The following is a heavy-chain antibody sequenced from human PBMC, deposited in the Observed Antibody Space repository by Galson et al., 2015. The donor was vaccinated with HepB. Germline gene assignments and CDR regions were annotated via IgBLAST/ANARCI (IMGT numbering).Heavy chain of an antibody. CDR1: GFTFSSYG. Sequence: SLRLSCAASGFTFSSYGMHWVRQAPGKGLEWVAVIWYDGSNKYYADSVKGRFTISRDNSKNTLYLQMNSLRAEDTAVYYCARHYQVESYGYGFFDYWGQGTLVTVSS. D-gene: IGHD5-18*01. CDR2: IWYDGSNK. V-gene: IGHV3-33*01. CDR3: ARHYQVESYGYGFFDY. J-gene: IGHJ4*02.